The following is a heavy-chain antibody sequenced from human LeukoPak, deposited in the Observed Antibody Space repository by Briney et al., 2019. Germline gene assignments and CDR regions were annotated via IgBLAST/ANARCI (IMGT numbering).Heavy chain of an antibody. D-gene: IGHD2-15*01. J-gene: IGHJ5*02. CDR2: IHYSGYT. CDR3: ARDVGDCSGGSCYSWFDP. Sequence: PSERLSLTCTVSGGSISSSSYYSGWIRQPPGKGLEWIGSIHYSGYTYYNPSLKSRVTKSVDMSKNQFSLKLSSVTAADTAVYYCARDVGDCSGGSCYSWFDPWGQGTLVTVSS. CDR1: GGSISSSSYY. V-gene: IGHV4-39*07.